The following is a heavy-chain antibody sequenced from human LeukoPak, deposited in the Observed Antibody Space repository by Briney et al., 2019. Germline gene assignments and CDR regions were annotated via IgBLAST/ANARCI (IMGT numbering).Heavy chain of an antibody. Sequence: SQTLSLTCSVSGGSISSGDYYWSWVRQHPGKGLVWNGCIYYTGSTYYNPSLESRVTISVDTSKTQFSLKLRSVTAADTAVYYCARDRSTVVRGVMIAGYFDYWGQGTLVTVSS. V-gene: IGHV4-31*03. CDR1: GGSISSGDYY. CDR2: IYYTGST. D-gene: IGHD3-10*01. CDR3: ARDRSTVVRGVMIAGYFDY. J-gene: IGHJ4*02.